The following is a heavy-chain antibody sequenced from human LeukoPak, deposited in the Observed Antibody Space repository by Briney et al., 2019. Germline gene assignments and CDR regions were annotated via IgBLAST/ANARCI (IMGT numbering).Heavy chain of an antibody. J-gene: IGHJ4*02. CDR2: IYPGNSDT. CDR1: GYIFTSYW. V-gene: IGHV5-51*01. Sequence: GEALKISFKGSGYIFTSYWIGWVRQMPGKGVEWMGIIYPGNSDTKYSPSFQGQVTISADKPISTAYLQWSSLKASDTAMYYCARSSGDYVLNFDYWGQGTLVTVSS. CDR3: ARSSGDYVLNFDY. D-gene: IGHD4-17*01.